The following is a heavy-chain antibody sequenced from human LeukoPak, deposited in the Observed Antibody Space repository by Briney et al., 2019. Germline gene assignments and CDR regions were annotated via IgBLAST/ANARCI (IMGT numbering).Heavy chain of an antibody. CDR3: MRYVGDLYAFDI. CDR1: GSTFSLHG. CDR2: IWYDGSKS. Sequence: PGTSLRLSCAASGSTFSLHGMHWVRQAPGKGLEWVAVIWYDGSKSNYIDSVKGRFTVSRDNSKNMLFLQMSSLRAEDTAVHYCMRYVGDLYAFDIWGQGTMVTVSS. D-gene: IGHD3-10*02. J-gene: IGHJ3*02. V-gene: IGHV3-33*01.